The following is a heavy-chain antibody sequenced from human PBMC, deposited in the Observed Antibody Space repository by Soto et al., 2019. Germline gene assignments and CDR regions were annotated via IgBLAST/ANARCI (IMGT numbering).Heavy chain of an antibody. J-gene: IGHJ6*02. D-gene: IGHD4-17*01. CDR1: GFTFSSYG. CDR2: IWYDGSNK. CDR3: ARMTTVTTYYYYYGMDV. Sequence: QVQLVESGGGVVQPGRSLRLSCAASGFTFSSYGMHWVRQAPGKGLEWVAVIWYDGSNKYYADSVTGRFTISRDNSKNPLYLQMNSLRAEDTAVYYCARMTTVTTYYYYYGMDVWGQGTTVTVSS. V-gene: IGHV3-33*01.